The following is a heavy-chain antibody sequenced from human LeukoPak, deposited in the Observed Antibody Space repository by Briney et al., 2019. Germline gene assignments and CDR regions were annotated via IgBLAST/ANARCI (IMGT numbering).Heavy chain of an antibody. CDR3: ARNSDYYDYTPQSV. V-gene: IGHV3-30*03. J-gene: IGHJ4*02. CDR1: GFTVSSNY. Sequence: GGSLSLSCAASGFTVSSNYMSWVRQAPGKGLEWVALIGHDGADKYYADPVKGRFLISRDNSKNMLFLQMTSLIIEDTAVYYCARNSDYYDYTPQSVWGQGTLVIVS. CDR2: IGHDGADK. D-gene: IGHD3-22*01.